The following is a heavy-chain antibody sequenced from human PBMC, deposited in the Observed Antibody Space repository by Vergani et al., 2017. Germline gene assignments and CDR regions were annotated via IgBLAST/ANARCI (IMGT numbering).Heavy chain of an antibody. D-gene: IGHD1-26*01. CDR2: INHSGST. V-gene: IGHV4-34*01. CDR1: GGSFSGYY. CDR3: ARHTSASGSVGYYYYMDV. J-gene: IGHJ6*03. Sequence: QVQLQQWGAGLLKPSETLSLTCAVYGGSFSGYYWSWIRQPPGKGLEWIGEINHSGSTNYNPSLKSRVTISVDTSKNQFSLKLSSVTAADTAVYYCARHTSASGSVGYYYYMDVWGKGTTVTVSS.